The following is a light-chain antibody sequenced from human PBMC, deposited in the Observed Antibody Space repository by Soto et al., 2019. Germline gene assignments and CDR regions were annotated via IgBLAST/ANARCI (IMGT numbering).Light chain of an antibody. V-gene: IGKV3-20*01. J-gene: IGKJ1*01. Sequence: EIVSTQSPGTLSLSPGERATLSCRASQTISTNYLAWYQQRPGQAPRLLIYGASNRASGVPDNFSGSGSGTDFTLTISRLEPEYFAVYYCQQYGLSPWTFGQGTKVDIK. CDR1: QTISTNY. CDR3: QQYGLSPWT. CDR2: GAS.